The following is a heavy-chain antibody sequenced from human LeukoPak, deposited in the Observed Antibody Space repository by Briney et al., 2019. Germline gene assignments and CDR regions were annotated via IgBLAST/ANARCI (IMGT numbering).Heavy chain of an antibody. Sequence: GSLRLSCAASGFTFSSYGMNWVRQAPGKGLEWIGSIYYSGSTYYNPSLKSRVTISVDTSKNQFSLKLSSVTAADTAVYYCARDRYGSGSYWFDPWGQGTLVTVSS. CDR2: IYYSGST. CDR1: GFTFSSYG. J-gene: IGHJ5*02. D-gene: IGHD3-10*01. V-gene: IGHV4-39*07. CDR3: ARDRYGSGSYWFDP.